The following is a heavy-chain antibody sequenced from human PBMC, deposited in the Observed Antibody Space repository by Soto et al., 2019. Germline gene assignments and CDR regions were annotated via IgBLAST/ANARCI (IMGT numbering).Heavy chain of an antibody. V-gene: IGHV3-74*01. J-gene: IGHJ5*02. CDR2: INRDGSST. Sequence: PGGSMRLSCAASGFTFSSFWMHWVRQVTGKRLVWVSRINRDGSSTNYTETVKRQFTISRYNDKNTLYLQMNSLRVEDTAVYYCERFASIGFDPWGQGTLVTVSS. CDR3: ERFASIGFDP. CDR1: GFTFSSFW. D-gene: IGHD2-21*01.